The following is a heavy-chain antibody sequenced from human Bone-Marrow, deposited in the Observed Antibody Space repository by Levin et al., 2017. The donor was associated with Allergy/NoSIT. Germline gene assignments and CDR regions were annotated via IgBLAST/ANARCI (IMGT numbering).Heavy chain of an antibody. CDR3: ARKVLIAAAGTRYWYFDL. D-gene: IGHD6-13*01. CDR2: IWYDGSNK. J-gene: IGHJ2*01. V-gene: IGHV3-33*01. Sequence: SCAASGFTFSSYGMHWVRQAPGKGLEWVAVIWYDGSNKYYADSVKGRFTISRDNSKNTLYLQMNSLRAEDTAVYYCARKVLIAAAGTRYWYFDLWGRGTLVTVSS. CDR1: GFTFSSYG.